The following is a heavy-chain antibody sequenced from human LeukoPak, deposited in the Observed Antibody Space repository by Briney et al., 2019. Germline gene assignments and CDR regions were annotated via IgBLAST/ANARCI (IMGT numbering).Heavy chain of an antibody. CDR1: GGTFSSYA. J-gene: IGHJ4*02. Sequence: ASVKVSCKASGGTFSSYAISWVRQAPGQGLEWMGWINPNSGGTNYAQKFQGRVTMTRDTSISTAYMELSRLRSDHTAVYYCARSIAVAGHFDYWGQGTLVTVSS. CDR2: INPNSGGT. CDR3: ARSIAVAGHFDY. D-gene: IGHD6-19*01. V-gene: IGHV1-2*02.